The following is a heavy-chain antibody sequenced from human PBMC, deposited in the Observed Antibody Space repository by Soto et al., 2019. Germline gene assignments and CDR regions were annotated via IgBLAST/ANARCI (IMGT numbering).Heavy chain of an antibody. J-gene: IGHJ4*02. V-gene: IGHV4-31*03. Sequence: QVQLQESGPGLVKPSQTLSLTCTVSGGYISSGGYYWSWIRKHPGKGLEWIGYIYYSGSTYYNPSLKSRVTISVDRSKNQFSLKLSSVTAADTAVYYCARVGPIAAWGPLDYWGQGTLVTVSS. CDR1: GGYISSGGYY. D-gene: IGHD6-6*01. CDR2: IYYSGST. CDR3: ARVGPIAAWGPLDY.